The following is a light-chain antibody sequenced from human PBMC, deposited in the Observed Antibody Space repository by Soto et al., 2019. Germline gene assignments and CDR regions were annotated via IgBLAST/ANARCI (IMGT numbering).Light chain of an antibody. CDR2: AAS. J-gene: IGKJ1*01. CDR3: PQYYSYPQT. CDR1: QGISSY. Sequence: AIRMTQSPSSFSASTGDRVTITCRASQGISSYLAWYQQKPGKAPKLLIYAASTLQSGVPSRFSGSGSGTDFTLTISCLQSEEFATYYCPQYYSYPQTFVQGTKVEIK. V-gene: IGKV1-8*01.